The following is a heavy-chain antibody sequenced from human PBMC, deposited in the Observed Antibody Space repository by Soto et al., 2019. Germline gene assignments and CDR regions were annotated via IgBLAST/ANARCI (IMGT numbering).Heavy chain of an antibody. CDR2: MNPNSGNT. V-gene: IGHV1-8*01. Sequence: ASVKVSCKASVYTFTSYDINWVRQATGQGLEWMGWMNPNSGNTGYAQKFQGRVTMTTDTSTSTAYMELRSLRSDDTAVYYCARDSDFWRGYYLDYWGQGTLVTVSS. D-gene: IGHD3-3*01. CDR3: ARDSDFWRGYYLDY. CDR1: VYTFTSYD. J-gene: IGHJ4*02.